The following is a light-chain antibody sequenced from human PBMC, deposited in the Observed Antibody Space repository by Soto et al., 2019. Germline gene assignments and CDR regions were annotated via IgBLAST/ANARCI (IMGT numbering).Light chain of an antibody. CDR1: QSISNW. CDR3: RLYQRYSRA. CDR2: HVS. J-gene: IGKJ1*01. V-gene: IGKV1-5*01. Sequence: RVTVASWASQSISNWLAWYQQKPGTAPKVLIYHVSNLQSGVPSRFSFSGSGTDSTQACGILKPDDLASHSMRLYQRYSRALGQGTKVDIK.